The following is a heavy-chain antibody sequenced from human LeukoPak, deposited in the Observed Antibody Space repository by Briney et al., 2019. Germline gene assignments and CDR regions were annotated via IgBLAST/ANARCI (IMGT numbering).Heavy chain of an antibody. Sequence: ASVKVSCRASGYTFTSHGFSWVRQAPGQGLEWMGWISPFNGNTNYAEKFRARVTMTTDASTSTVAIELRSLRYDDTGIYYCARGSLGWGSEPEYFDYWGQGTLVTVSS. V-gene: IGHV1-18*01. CDR2: ISPFNGNT. D-gene: IGHD1-14*01. J-gene: IGHJ4*01. CDR1: GYTFTSHG. CDR3: ARGSLGWGSEPEYFDY.